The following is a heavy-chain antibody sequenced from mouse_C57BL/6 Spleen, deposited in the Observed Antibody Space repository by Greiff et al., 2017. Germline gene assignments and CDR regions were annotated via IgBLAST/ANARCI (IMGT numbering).Heavy chain of an antibody. CDR2: ISSGGDYI. Sequence: EVMLVESGEGLVKPGGSLKLSCAASGFTFSSYAMSWVRKTPEKRLEWVAYISSGGDYIYSADTVKGRFTISRDNARNNLYLQMRSLRSKDTAMYDCTRSDYYGGSHWYFDVWGTGTTVTVSS. CDR1: GFTFSSYA. J-gene: IGHJ1*03. CDR3: TRSDYYGGSHWYFDV. V-gene: IGHV5-9-1*02. D-gene: IGHD1-1*01.